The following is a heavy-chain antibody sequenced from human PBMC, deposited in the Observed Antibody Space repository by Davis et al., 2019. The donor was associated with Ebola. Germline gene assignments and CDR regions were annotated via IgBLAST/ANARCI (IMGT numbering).Heavy chain of an antibody. CDR1: GGSISSSSYY. J-gene: IGHJ5*02. D-gene: IGHD6-13*01. CDR3: ARTPIAEAGTRWGTRWFDP. V-gene: IGHV4-39*07. CDR2: INYSGST. Sequence: PGGSLRLSCTVSGGSISSSSYYWGWIRQPPGKGLEWIGSINYSGSTYYNPSLNSRVTISVDTSKNQFSLNLSSVTAADTAVYYCARTPIAEAGTRWGTRWFDPWGQGTLVSVSS.